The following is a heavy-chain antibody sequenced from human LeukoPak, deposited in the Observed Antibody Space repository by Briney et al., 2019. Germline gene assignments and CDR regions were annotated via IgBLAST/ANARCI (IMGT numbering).Heavy chain of an antibody. Sequence: GASVKVSCKASGYTFTGYYMHWVRQAPGQGLEWMGWINPNSGGTIYAQKFQGRVTMTRDTSISTAYMELSRLRSDDTAVYYCAREYYYGSGSYYAPDYYYYYGMDVWGQGTTVTVSS. CDR3: AREYYYGSGSYYAPDYYYYYGMDV. CDR1: GYTFTGYY. J-gene: IGHJ6*02. CDR2: INPNSGGT. V-gene: IGHV1-2*02. D-gene: IGHD3-10*01.